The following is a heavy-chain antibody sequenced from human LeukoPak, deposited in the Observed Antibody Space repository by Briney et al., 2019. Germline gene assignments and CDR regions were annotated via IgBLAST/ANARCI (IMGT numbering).Heavy chain of an antibody. Sequence: GRSLRLSCAASGFTFSSYGMHWVRQAPGKGLEWVPVIWYGGSNKYYADSVKGRFTISRDNSKNTLYLQMNSLRAEDKAVYYCAKEEHFRAMGTNSLDYWGQGTLVTVSS. CDR1: GFTFSSYG. V-gene: IGHV3-33*06. CDR2: IWYGGSNK. J-gene: IGHJ4*02. D-gene: IGHD5-18*01. CDR3: AKEEHFRAMGTNSLDY.